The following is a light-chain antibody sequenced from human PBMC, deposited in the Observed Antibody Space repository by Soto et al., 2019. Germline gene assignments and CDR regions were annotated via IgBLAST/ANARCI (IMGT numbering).Light chain of an antibody. J-gene: IGKJ5*01. CDR1: QSVSSY. CDR3: QQRSNSIT. Sequence: EIVLTQSPATLSLSPGERATLSCRASQSVSSYLAWYQQKPGQAPRLLIYDASNRATGIPARFSGSESGTDFTLTISSLEPEDFALYYFQQRSNSITFGQGTRLEIK. CDR2: DAS. V-gene: IGKV3-11*01.